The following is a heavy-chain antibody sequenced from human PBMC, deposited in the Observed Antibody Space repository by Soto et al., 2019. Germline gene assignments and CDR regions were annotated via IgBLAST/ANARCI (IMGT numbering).Heavy chain of an antibody. CDR1: GDSVSGNSAAA. CDR2: TYYRSKWYN. CDR3: VRGTRSNFDT. Sequence: QVQLQQSGPGLLKPSQTLSLTCAISGDSVSGNSAAAWNWIRQSPSKGLEWLGRTYYRSKWYNDYALSVKSRITINPDTSKNQFSLQLKSVTPEDAAVYYCVRGTRSNFDTWGQGTMVTVSS. V-gene: IGHV6-1*01. J-gene: IGHJ3*02.